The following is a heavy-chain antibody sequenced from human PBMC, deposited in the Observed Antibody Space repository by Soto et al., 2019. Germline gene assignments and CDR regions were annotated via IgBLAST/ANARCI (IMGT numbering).Heavy chain of an antibody. D-gene: IGHD3-22*01. Sequence: GGSVKVSCKASGYPFTSYAMHWVRQAPGQRLEWMGWINAGNGNTKYSQKFQGRVTITRYTSASTAYMELSSLRSEDTAVYYCARLTYDSSGYYYFDYWGQGTMVTVSS. CDR1: GYPFTSYA. CDR3: ARLTYDSSGYYYFDY. J-gene: IGHJ4*02. CDR2: INAGNGNT. V-gene: IGHV1-3*01.